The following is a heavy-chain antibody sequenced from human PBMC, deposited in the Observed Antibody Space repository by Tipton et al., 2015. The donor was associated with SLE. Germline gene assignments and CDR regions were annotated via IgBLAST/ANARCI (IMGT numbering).Heavy chain of an antibody. CDR3: ARDADRKEEDGMDA. Sequence: QSGAEVKKPGSSVKVSCKVSGGIFSSYAISWVRQAPGQGLEWVGTIIPILVTPNYAQRFQGRVTITADESTSTTYMELSSLRSEDTAVYFCARDADRKEEDGMDAWGQGTMVIVSS. J-gene: IGHJ6*02. CDR2: IIPILVTP. CDR1: GGIFSSYA. V-gene: IGHV1-69*11.